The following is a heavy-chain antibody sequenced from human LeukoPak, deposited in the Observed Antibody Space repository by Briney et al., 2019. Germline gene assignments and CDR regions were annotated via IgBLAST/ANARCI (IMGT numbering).Heavy chain of an antibody. Sequence: PGRSLRLSCAASGFTFDDYAMHWVRQAPGKGLEWVSDISWNSGSIGYADSVKGRFTISRDNAKNSLYLQMNSLRAEDMALYYCAKDIGYSSVGGAFDIWGQGTMVTVSS. CDR2: ISWNSGSI. J-gene: IGHJ3*02. V-gene: IGHV3-9*03. CDR3: AKDIGYSSVGGAFDI. D-gene: IGHD6-19*01. CDR1: GFTFDDYA.